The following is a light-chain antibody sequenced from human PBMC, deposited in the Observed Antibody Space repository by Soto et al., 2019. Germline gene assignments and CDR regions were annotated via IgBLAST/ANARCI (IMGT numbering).Light chain of an antibody. CDR2: AAS. CDR1: ETISDY. Sequence: DIQMTQFPSSLSASVGDRVTITCRSSETISDYLNWYQHKPGTAPKLLIFAASSLQSGVPSRFSGGGSGTNFTLTITSLQPEDFVAYYCHQSYRTPLTFGGGTKVEIQ. CDR3: HQSYRTPLT. V-gene: IGKV1-39*01. J-gene: IGKJ4*01.